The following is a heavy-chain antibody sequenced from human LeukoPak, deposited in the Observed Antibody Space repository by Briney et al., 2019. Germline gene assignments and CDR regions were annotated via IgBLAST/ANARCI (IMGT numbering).Heavy chain of an antibody. D-gene: IGHD2-15*01. CDR3: ARRGRYCSGGSCYVSR. CDR2: VYHSGGA. CDR1: GASIASHSW. J-gene: IGHJ4*02. Sequence: SETLSLTCAVSGASIASHSWWSWVRQPPGKGLEWIGEVYHSGGANYKPSLKSRVTISVDTSKNQFSLKLSSVTAADTAVYYCARRGRYCSGGSCYVSRWGQGSLVTVSS. V-gene: IGHV4/OR15-8*01.